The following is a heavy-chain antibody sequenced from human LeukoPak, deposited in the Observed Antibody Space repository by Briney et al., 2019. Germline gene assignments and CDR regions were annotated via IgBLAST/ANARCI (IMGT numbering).Heavy chain of an antibody. Sequence: SETLSLTCTVSGGSISSYYWSWIRQPPGKGLEWSGYIYTSGSTNYNPSLKSRVTISVDTSKNQFSLKLSSVTAADTAVYYCARLSRSGYGWWFDPWGQGTLVTVSS. J-gene: IGHJ5*02. CDR3: ARLSRSGYGWWFDP. V-gene: IGHV4-4*09. CDR2: IYTSGST. CDR1: GGSISSYY. D-gene: IGHD3-22*01.